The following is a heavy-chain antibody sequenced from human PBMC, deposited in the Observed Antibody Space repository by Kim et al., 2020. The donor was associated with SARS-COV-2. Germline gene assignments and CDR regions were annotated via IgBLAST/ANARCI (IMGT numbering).Heavy chain of an antibody. CDR2: INSDGSST. D-gene: IGHD3-22*01. CDR1: GFTFSSYW. V-gene: IGHV3-74*01. CDR3: ARAPNYYDSSGYYYYYYGMDV. J-gene: IGHJ6*02. Sequence: GGSLRLSCAASGFTFSSYWMHWVRQAPGKGLVWVSRINSDGSSTSYADSVKGRFTISRDNAKNTLYLQMNSLRAEDTAVYYCARAPNYYDSSGYYYYYYGMDVWGQGTTVTVSS.